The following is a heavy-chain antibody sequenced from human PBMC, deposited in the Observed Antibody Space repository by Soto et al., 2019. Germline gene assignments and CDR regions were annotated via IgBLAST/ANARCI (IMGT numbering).Heavy chain of an antibody. CDR2: IYYSGST. Sequence: SDTLSLPCTVSGGSISRYYWSWIRQPPGKGLEWIGYIYYSGSTNYNPSLKSRVTISVDTSKNQFSLKLSSVTAADTAVYYCARDQSYSSSWYWFDPWGQGTLVTVSS. V-gene: IGHV4-59*01. J-gene: IGHJ5*02. D-gene: IGHD6-13*01. CDR3: ARDQSYSSSWYWFDP. CDR1: GGSISRYY.